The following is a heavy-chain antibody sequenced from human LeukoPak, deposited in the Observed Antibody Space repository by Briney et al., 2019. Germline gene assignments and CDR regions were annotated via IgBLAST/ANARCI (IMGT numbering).Heavy chain of an antibody. CDR1: GYTFTGYY. D-gene: IGHD3-10*01. CDR2: INPNSGGT. V-gene: IGHV1-2*02. Sequence: ASVKVSCKASGYTFTGYYMHWVRQAPGQGLEWMGWINPNSGGTNYAQKFQGRVTMTRDTSISTAYMELSRLRSDDTAVYYCARPSVVRGEGWFDPWGQGTLVTVSS. CDR3: ARPSVVRGEGWFDP. J-gene: IGHJ5*02.